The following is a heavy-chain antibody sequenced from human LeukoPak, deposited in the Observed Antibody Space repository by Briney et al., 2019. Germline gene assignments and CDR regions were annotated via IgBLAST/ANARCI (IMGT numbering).Heavy chain of an antibody. CDR2: VSPNSGDT. Sequence: ASVKVSCKASGYTLTAYYIHWVRQAPGQGLEWMGWVSPNSGDTNYAQKFQGRVTLTTDTSISTAYMELSSLRSDDTAVYYCARDRWGRGDFDYWGQGTLVTLSS. CDR1: GYTLTAYY. CDR3: ARDRWGRGDFDY. J-gene: IGHJ4*02. D-gene: IGHD7-27*01. V-gene: IGHV1-2*02.